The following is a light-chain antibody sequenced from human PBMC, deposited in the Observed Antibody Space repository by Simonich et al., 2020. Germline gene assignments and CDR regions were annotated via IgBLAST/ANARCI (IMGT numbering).Light chain of an antibody. V-gene: IGKV2-28*01. CDR2: LGS. CDR1: QSLLHSNGYNY. Sequence: DIVMTQSPLSLHVTPGEPASISCRSSQSLLHSNGYNYLDWYLPKPGQSPQLMIYLGSNRASGVPDRFRGSGSGTDFTLKISRVEAEDVGVYYCMQALQTPWTFGQGTKVEIK. J-gene: IGKJ1*01. CDR3: MQALQTPWT.